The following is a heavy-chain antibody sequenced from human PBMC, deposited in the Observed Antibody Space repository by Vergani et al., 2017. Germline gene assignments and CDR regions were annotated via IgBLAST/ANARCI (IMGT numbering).Heavy chain of an antibody. CDR1: GCTFSSYA. CDR3: ASRDITIFGVVIIRGYYYYGMDV. J-gene: IGHJ6*02. CDR2: IIPIFGTA. V-gene: IGHV1-69*01. D-gene: IGHD3-3*01. Sequence: QVQLVQSGAEVKKPGSSVKVSCKASGCTFSSYAISWVQQAPGQGLEWMGGIIPIFGTANYAQKFQGGVTITADESTSTAYMELSSLRSEDTAVYYCASRDITIFGVVIIRGYYYYGMDVWGQGTTVTVSS.